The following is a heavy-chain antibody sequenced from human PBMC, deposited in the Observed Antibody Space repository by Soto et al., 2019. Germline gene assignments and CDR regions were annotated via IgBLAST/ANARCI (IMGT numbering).Heavy chain of an antibody. J-gene: IGHJ6*03. V-gene: IGHV3-23*01. CDR2: ISGSGGST. CDR1: GFTFSSYA. D-gene: IGHD3-3*01. Sequence: GGSLRLSCAASGFTFSSYAMSWVRQAPGKGLEWVSAISGSGGSTYYADSVKGRFTISRDNSKNTLYLQMNSLRAEDTAVYYCAGNLLYYDFWRGPSNYYYMDVWGKGTTVNVSS. CDR3: AGNLLYYDFWRGPSNYYYMDV.